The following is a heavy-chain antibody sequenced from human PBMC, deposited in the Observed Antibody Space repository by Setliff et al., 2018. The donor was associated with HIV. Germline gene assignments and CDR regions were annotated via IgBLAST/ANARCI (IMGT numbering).Heavy chain of an antibody. Sequence: PSETLSLTCTVSGVSISNYYWSWIRQPAGKGLEWIGRIYTSGNTNYNPSLKSRVTMSVDTSKKQFSLKLTSVTAADTAVYYCAGHFYYSGSGIWAGLDSWGQGTLVTVSS. CDR1: GVSISNYY. CDR3: AGHFYYSGSGIWAGLDS. D-gene: IGHD3-10*01. J-gene: IGHJ4*02. V-gene: IGHV4-4*07. CDR2: IYTSGNT.